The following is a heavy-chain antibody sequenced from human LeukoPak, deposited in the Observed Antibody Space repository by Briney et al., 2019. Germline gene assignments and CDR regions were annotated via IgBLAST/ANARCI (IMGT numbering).Heavy chain of an antibody. CDR1: GITFSRYG. D-gene: IGHD1-26*01. CDR3: GKRLGDGTDPFQY. V-gene: IGHV3-30*18. Sequence: GGSLRLSCGASGITFSRYGMHWVRQAPGKGLEWVAVVSYDGSDKNYIESVKGRFIISRDNANNTLYLQMSSLRAEDTAVYYCGKRLGDGTDPFQYWGQGTLVTVSS. CDR2: VSYDGSDK. J-gene: IGHJ4*02.